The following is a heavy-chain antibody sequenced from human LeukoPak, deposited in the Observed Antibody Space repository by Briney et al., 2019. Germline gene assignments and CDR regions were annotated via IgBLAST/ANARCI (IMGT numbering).Heavy chain of an antibody. D-gene: IGHD1-26*01. Sequence: GGSLRLSCVASGFTFSSYWMSWVRQAPGKGLEWISYIGKNGNLVDYADSVKGRFTVSRDNTKNLMFLQMNSLRAEDTAVYYCATDTNLVDLIQGDGHEDENFDRWGQGTMVTVSS. V-gene: IGHV3-48*04. CDR2: IGKNGNLV. CDR3: ATDTNLVDLIQGDGHEDENFDR. CDR1: GFTFSSYW. J-gene: IGHJ3*02.